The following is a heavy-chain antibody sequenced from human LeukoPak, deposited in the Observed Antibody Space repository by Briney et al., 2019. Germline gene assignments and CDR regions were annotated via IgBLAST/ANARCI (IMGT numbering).Heavy chain of an antibody. J-gene: IGHJ4*02. CDR3: AKDGTKSFDY. Sequence: GGSLRLSCAASGFTVSNNYMSWVRQAPGKGLEWVSAISGSGGSTYYADSVKGRFTISRDNSKNMLYLQMNGLRAEDTAVYYCAKDGTKSFDYWGQGTLVTVSS. CDR2: ISGSGGST. V-gene: IGHV3-23*01. CDR1: GFTVSNNY. D-gene: IGHD1-26*01.